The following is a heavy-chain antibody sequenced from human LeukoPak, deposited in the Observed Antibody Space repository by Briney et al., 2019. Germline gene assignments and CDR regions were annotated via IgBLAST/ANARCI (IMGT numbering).Heavy chain of an antibody. Sequence: GGSLRLSCAASGFTFSSYGMHWVRQAPGKGLEWVAFIRYDGSNKYYADSVKGRFTISRDNSKNTLYLQMNSLRAEDTAVYYCVRGGGSGRYGDAFDIWGQGTMVTVSS. CDR2: IRYDGSNK. J-gene: IGHJ3*02. CDR1: GFTFSSYG. D-gene: IGHD6-13*01. V-gene: IGHV3-30*02. CDR3: VRGGGSGRYGDAFDI.